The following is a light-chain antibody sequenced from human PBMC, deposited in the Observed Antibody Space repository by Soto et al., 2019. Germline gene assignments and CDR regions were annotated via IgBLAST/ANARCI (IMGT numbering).Light chain of an antibody. CDR2: GAS. CDR1: QSIDSY. J-gene: IGKJ4*01. Sequence: EIQMSQCLSSLCASVGDRVTITCRASQSIDSYLNWYQQKPGRAPMLLINGASSLQSGVPSRFSGSGSGTDFTLTISCLQSEDFATYYCQQYYSYLLTFGGGTKVDI. V-gene: IGKV1-39*01. CDR3: QQYYSYLLT.